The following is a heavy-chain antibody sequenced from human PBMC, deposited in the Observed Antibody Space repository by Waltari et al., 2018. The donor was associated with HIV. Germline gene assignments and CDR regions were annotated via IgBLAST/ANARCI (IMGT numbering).Heavy chain of an antibody. J-gene: IGHJ5*01. CDR3: ARLNITATGTKFES. CDR2: INKGGGT. CDR1: GGSFSGNF. V-gene: IGHV4-34*01. D-gene: IGHD1-1*01. Sequence: QEQLQQWGAGLLRPSETLSLTCAVYGGSFSGNFWSWIRQSPGKGLEWIAEINKGGGTNANPSLKIRVSISIDAAKSQFSRKLTSVTAPDTAVYYCARLNITATGTKFESWGQGTLVTVSS.